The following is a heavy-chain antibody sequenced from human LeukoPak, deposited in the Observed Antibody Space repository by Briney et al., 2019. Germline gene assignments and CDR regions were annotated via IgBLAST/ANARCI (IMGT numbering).Heavy chain of an antibody. Sequence: SVKVSCRASGGTFSSSAISWVRQAPGQGLEWMGGIIPIFGTANYAQKFLGRVTITADESTTTAYMEVSSLRSEDTAAYYCAREALIYYDSSGYFDYWGQGTLVTVSS. CDR1: GGTFSSSA. CDR2: IIPIFGTA. CDR3: AREALIYYDSSGYFDY. D-gene: IGHD3-22*01. J-gene: IGHJ4*02. V-gene: IGHV1-69*13.